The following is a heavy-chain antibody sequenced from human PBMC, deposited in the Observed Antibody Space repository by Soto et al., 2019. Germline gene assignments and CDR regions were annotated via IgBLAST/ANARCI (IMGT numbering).Heavy chain of an antibody. D-gene: IGHD3-10*01. CDR2: ISGGGDTT. Sequence: EVQLLESGGVLVQPGGSLRLSCAASGITFNNYAMIWVRQAPGKGLEWVSAISGGGDTTSYADSVKGRFTVSRDGSKNTRYLQMSSLRAEDTALYYCAKGRGGSGSLTPRVDFWGQGTLVTVSS. CDR1: GITFNNYA. V-gene: IGHV3-23*01. CDR3: AKGRGGSGSLTPRVDF. J-gene: IGHJ4*02.